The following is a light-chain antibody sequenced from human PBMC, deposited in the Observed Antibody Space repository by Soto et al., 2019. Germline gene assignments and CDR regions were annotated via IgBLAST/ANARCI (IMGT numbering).Light chain of an antibody. CDR3: QQYNNWPPYT. Sequence: ETVMTQSPATLSVSAGERATLSCRASQSVSSNLAWYQQKPGQAPRLLIYGASTRATGIPGRFSGSGSGTEFTLTISSLQSEDFAVYYCQQYNNWPPYTFGQGTKLEIK. CDR2: GAS. J-gene: IGKJ2*01. V-gene: IGKV3-15*01. CDR1: QSVSSN.